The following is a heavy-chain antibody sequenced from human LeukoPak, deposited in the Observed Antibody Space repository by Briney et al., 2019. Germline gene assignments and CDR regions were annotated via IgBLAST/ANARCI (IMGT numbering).Heavy chain of an antibody. D-gene: IGHD6-19*01. J-gene: IGHJ3*02. V-gene: IGHV4-39*07. CDR2: IYYSGST. CDR3: ARDIAVAGTFGAFDI. CDR1: GGSISSYY. Sequence: SETLSLTCTVSGGSISSYYWGWIRQPPGKGLEWIGSIYYSGSTYYNPSLKSRVTISVDTSKNQFSLKLSSVTAADTAVYYCARDIAVAGTFGAFDIWGQGTMVTVSS.